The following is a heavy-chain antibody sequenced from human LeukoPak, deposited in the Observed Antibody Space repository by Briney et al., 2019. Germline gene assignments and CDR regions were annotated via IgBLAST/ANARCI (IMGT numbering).Heavy chain of an antibody. CDR2: IIPIFGTA. D-gene: IGHD2-21*02. CDR1: GGTFSSYA. Sequence: ASVKVSCKASGGTFSSYAISWVRQAPGQGLEWMGGIIPIFGTANYAQKFQGRVTITADKSTSTAYMELSSLRSEDTAVYYCARGGSPLAYCGGDCSNWFDPWGQGTLVTVSS. CDR3: ARGGSPLAYCGGDCSNWFDP. V-gene: IGHV1-69*06. J-gene: IGHJ5*02.